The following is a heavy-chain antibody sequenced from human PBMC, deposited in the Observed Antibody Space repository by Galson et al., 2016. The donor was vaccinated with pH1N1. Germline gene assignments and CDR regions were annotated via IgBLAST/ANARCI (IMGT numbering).Heavy chain of an antibody. J-gene: IGHJ4*02. CDR3: ARSIGNIGAH. CDR2: INADGSKI. Sequence: SLRLSCAASGFSLSSFWMTWVRQAPEKGLEWVANINADGSKIYYVDSVKGRFAISRDNAKNSLYLQMNSLRAEDTAVYYCARSIGNIGAHWGQGTLVTVSS. CDR1: GFSLSSFW. D-gene: IGHD5-12*01. V-gene: IGHV3-7*01.